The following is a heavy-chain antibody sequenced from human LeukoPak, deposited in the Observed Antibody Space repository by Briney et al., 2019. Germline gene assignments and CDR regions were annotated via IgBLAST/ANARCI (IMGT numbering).Heavy chain of an antibody. J-gene: IGHJ4*02. V-gene: IGHV3-30*18. CDR3: AKDPGKQWLVGGVGY. CDR1: GFTFSSYG. CDR2: ISYDGSNK. Sequence: GSSLRLSCAASGFTFSSYGIHWVRQAPGKGLEWVAVISYDGSNKYYADSVKGRFTISRDNSKNTLYLQMNSLRAEDTAVYYCAKDPGKQWLVGGVGYWGQGTLVTVSS. D-gene: IGHD6-19*01.